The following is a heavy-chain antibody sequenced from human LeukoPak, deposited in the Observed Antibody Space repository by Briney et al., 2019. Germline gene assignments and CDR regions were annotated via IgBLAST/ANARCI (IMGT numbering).Heavy chain of an antibody. CDR1: GDSVSSNSAA. J-gene: IGHJ4*02. CDR2: TYYRSKWYN. CDR3: ASSGSYRFDY. Sequence: SQTLSLTCAVSGDSVSSNSAAWNWIRQSPSRGLEWLGRTYYRSKWYNDYAVSVKSRVAINPDTAKNQISLQLNSVTPEDTAVYYCASSGSYRFDYWGQGTLVTVSS. V-gene: IGHV6-1*01. D-gene: IGHD1-26*01.